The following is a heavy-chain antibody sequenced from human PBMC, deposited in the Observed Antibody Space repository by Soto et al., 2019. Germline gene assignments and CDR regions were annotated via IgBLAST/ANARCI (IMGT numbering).Heavy chain of an antibody. Sequence: SETLSLTCAVYGGSFSGYYWSWIRQPPGKGLEWIGEINHSGSTNYNPSLKSRVTISVDTSKNQFSLKLSSVTAADTAVYYCARDPYYDFWSGYHLYGMDVWGQGTTVTVSS. CDR1: GGSFSGYY. CDR2: INHSGST. D-gene: IGHD3-3*01. V-gene: IGHV4-34*01. CDR3: ARDPYYDFWSGYHLYGMDV. J-gene: IGHJ6*02.